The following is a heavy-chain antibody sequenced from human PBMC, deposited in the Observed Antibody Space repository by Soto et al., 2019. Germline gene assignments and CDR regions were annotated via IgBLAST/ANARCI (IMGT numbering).Heavy chain of an antibody. CDR3: AKDLTDFWRGKTYNWFDP. V-gene: IGHV3-30*18. Sequence: QVQLVESGGGVVQPGRSLRLSCAASGFTFSSYGMHWVRQAPGKGLELVAVISYDGSNKYYADSVKGRFTISRDNSKNTLYLQMSSLRAEDTAVYYCAKDLTDFWRGKTYNWFDPWGQGTLVTVSS. D-gene: IGHD3-3*01. CDR1: GFTFSSYG. J-gene: IGHJ5*02. CDR2: ISYDGSNK.